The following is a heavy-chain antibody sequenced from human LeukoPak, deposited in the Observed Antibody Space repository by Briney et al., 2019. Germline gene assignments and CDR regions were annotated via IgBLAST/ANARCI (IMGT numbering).Heavy chain of an antibody. CDR3: ARIREDAFDI. J-gene: IGHJ3*02. V-gene: IGHV3-48*04. Sequence: PGGSLRLSCAASGFTFSSYSMNRVRQAPGKGLEWVSYISSSSSTIYYADSVKGRFTISRDNAKNSLYLQMNSLRAGDTAVYYCARIREDAFDIWGQGRMVSVSS. D-gene: IGHD3-10*01. CDR1: GFTFSSYS. CDR2: ISSSSSTI.